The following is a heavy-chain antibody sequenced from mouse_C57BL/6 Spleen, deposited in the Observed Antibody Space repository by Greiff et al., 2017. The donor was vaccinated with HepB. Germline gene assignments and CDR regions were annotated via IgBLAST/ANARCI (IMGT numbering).Heavy chain of an antibody. Sequence: VQLQQSGAELVKPGASVKLSCTASGFNIKDYYMHWVKQSTEQGLEWIGRIDPEDGETKYAPKFQCKATISADTSSNTAYLQVSSLTSEDTAVYYWARDGIYYGNSWYFDVWGAGTTVTVSS. D-gene: IGHD2-1*01. J-gene: IGHJ1*01. V-gene: IGHV14-2*01. CDR2: IDPEDGET. CDR1: GFNIKDYY. CDR3: ARDGIYYGNSWYFDV.